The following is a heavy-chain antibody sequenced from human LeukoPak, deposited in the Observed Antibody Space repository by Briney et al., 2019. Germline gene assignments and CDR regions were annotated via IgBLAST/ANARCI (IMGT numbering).Heavy chain of an antibody. J-gene: IGHJ4*02. CDR1: GFTFSSSW. CDR2: ISGSGGST. D-gene: IGHD3-16*01. Sequence: GGSLRLSCAASGFTFSSSWMHWVRQAPGKGLEWVSAISGSGGSTDYVDSVKGRFTISRDNSKNTLYLQMNSLRADDTAVYYCAKQMSTVTFTPFDYWGQGTLVTVSS. CDR3: AKQMSTVTFTPFDY. V-gene: IGHV3-23*01.